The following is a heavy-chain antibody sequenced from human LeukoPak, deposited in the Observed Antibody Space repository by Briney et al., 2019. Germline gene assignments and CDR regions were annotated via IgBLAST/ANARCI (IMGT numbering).Heavy chain of an antibody. V-gene: IGHV1-18*01. CDR3: AREHTDYYDSSGYYY. CDR1: GYTFTSYG. Sequence: GASVKVSCKASGYTFTSYGISWVRQAPGQGLEWMGRISAYNGNTNYAQKLQGRVTMTTDTSTSTAYMELRSLRSDDTAVYYCAREHTDYYDSSGYYYWGQGTLVTVSS. J-gene: IGHJ4*02. D-gene: IGHD3-22*01. CDR2: ISAYNGNT.